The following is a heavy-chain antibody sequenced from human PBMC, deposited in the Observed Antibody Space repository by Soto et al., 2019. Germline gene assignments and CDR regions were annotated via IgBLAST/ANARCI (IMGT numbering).Heavy chain of an antibody. CDR3: AREREVWGPRDSAMDV. J-gene: IGHJ6*02. CDR2: INPSGGST. Sequence: ASVKVSCKASGYTFTSYYMHWVRQAPGQGLEWMGIINPSGGSTSYAQKFQGRVTMTRDTSTSTVYMELSSLRSEDTAVYYCAREREVWGPRDSAMDVWGQGTTVTVSS. CDR1: GYTFTSYY. V-gene: IGHV1-46*01. D-gene: IGHD7-27*01.